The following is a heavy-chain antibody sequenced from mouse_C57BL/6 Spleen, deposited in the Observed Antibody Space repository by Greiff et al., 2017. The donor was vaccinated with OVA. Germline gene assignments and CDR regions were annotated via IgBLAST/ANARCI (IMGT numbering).Heavy chain of an antibody. Sequence: EVQLQQSGPELVKPGASVKISCKASGYTFTDYYMNWVKQSHGKSLEWIGDINPNNGGTSYNQKFKGKATLTVDKSSSTAYMELRSLTSEDSAVYYCAREKARSSYFYAMDYWGQGTSVTVSA. CDR2: INPNNGGT. J-gene: IGHJ4*01. CDR1: GYTFTDYY. D-gene: IGHD1-1*01. V-gene: IGHV1-26*01. CDR3: AREKARSSYFYAMDY.